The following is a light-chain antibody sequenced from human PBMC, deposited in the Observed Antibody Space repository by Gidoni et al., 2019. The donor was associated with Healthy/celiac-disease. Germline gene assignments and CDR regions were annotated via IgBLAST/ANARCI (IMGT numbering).Light chain of an antibody. CDR1: QSVSSN. J-gene: IGKJ2*01. Sequence: ILRTQSPATLSVSPGERATLSGRASQSVSSNLAWYQQKPGQAPRLLIYGASTRATGIPARFSGSGSGTEFTLTISSLQSEDFAVYYCQQYNNWPPYTFGQGTKLEIK. CDR3: QQYNNWPPYT. V-gene: IGKV3-15*01. CDR2: GAS.